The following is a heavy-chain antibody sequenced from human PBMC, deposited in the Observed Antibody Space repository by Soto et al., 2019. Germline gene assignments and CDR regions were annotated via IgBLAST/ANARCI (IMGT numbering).Heavy chain of an antibody. V-gene: IGHV4-39*01. CDR3: VGQLECLENWFDP. J-gene: IGHJ5*02. Sequence: SETLFLTCTLSGFSINNSSFYWGWIRQAPGKGLEWIGSIYYTGIPYYNPSLKSRVSISIETSRNQFSLDLSSVTAADTAVYYCVGQLECLENWFDPWGRGTLVTVSS. CDR2: IYYTGIP. CDR1: GFSINNSSFY. D-gene: IGHD3-3*01.